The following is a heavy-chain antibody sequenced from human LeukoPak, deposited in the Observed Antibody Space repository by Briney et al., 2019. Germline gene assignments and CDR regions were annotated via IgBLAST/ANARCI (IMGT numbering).Heavy chain of an antibody. Sequence: PGGSLRLSCAASGFTFSSYEMNWVRQAPGKGREWVSYISSSGITKYYADSVKGRFTISRDNAKNSLYLQMNSLRAEDTAVYYCVGYYYDSSGYYSNFDYWGQGTLVTVSS. J-gene: IGHJ4*02. D-gene: IGHD3-22*01. V-gene: IGHV3-48*03. CDR2: ISSSGITK. CDR1: GFTFSSYE. CDR3: VGYYYDSSGYYSNFDY.